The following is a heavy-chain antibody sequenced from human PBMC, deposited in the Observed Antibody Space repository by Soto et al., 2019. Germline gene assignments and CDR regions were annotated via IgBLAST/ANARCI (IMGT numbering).Heavy chain of an antibody. CDR1: GYSFTSYW. J-gene: IGHJ4*02. D-gene: IGHD7-27*01. V-gene: IGHV5-10-1*01. CDR3: AILGTGPFDY. Sequence: PAESLNISFKGSGYSFTSYWISWVRQMPGKGLEWMGRIDPSDSYTNYSPSFQGHVTISADKSISTAYLQWSSLKASETAMYYCAILGTGPFDYWGQGTLVTVSS. CDR2: IDPSDSYT.